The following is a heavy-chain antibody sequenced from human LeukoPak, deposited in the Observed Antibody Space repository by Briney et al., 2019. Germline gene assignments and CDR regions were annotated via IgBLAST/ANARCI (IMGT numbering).Heavy chain of an antibody. CDR3: ARDGTSTTVDFWGAFDI. J-gene: IGHJ3*02. CDR1: GGSISSSSYY. D-gene: IGHD4-23*01. Sequence: TSETLSLTCTVSGGSISSSSYYWGWIRQPPGKGLEWIGSIYYSGSTYYNPSLKSRVTISVDTSKNQFSLKLSSVTAADTAVYYCARDGTSTTVDFWGAFDIWGQGTMVTVSS. V-gene: IGHV4-39*07. CDR2: IYYSGST.